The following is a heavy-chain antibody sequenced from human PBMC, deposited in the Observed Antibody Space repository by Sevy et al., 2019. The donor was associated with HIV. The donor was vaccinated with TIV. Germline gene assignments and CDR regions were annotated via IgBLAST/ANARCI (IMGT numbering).Heavy chain of an antibody. CDR2: TFYRSNWYN. V-gene: IGHV6-1*01. CDR1: GHSVSSNNAA. J-gene: IGHJ6*02. CDR3: ARDGLTYGGMDV. D-gene: IGHD1-20*01. Sequence: KQSQTLSLTCAISGHSVSSNNAAWNWIRQSPSRGLEWLGRTFYRSNWYNDYAVSVKGRITINPDTSKNQLSLQLTSVTPEDTAVYYCARDGLTYGGMDVWGQGTTVTVSS.